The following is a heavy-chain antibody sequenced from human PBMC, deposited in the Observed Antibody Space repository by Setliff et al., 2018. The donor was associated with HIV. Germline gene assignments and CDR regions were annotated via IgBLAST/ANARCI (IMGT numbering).Heavy chain of an antibody. CDR2: INTHSGNP. D-gene: IGHD3-22*01. CDR3: ARFYDSGASYSDDAFDI. V-gene: IGHV7-4-1*02. J-gene: IGHJ3*02. CDR1: GYAFASYG. Sequence: ASVKVSCKASGYAFASYGLNWVRQAPGQGLEWMGWINTHSGNPTYAQAFTGRFVFSLDTSVSTAYLQISSLRAEGTAVYYCARFYDSGASYSDDAFDIWGQGTMVTVSS.